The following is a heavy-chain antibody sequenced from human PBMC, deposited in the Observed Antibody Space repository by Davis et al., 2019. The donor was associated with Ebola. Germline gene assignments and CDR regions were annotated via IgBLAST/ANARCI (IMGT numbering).Heavy chain of an antibody. CDR1: GYTFTGYY. D-gene: IGHD2-2*02. V-gene: IGHV1-2*02. J-gene: IGHJ5*02. CDR3: ARDRPAAIRSVNWFDP. CDR2: INPNSGGT. Sequence: ASVKVSCKASGYTFTGYYMHWVRQAPGQGLEWMGWINPNSGGTNYAQKFQGRVTMTRDTSISTAYMELSRLRSDDTAVHYCARDRPAAIRSVNWFDPWGQGTLVTVSS.